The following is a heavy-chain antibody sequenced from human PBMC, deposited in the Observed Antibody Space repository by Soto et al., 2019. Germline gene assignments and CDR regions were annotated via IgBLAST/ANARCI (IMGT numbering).Heavy chain of an antibody. Sequence: QVQMVQSGAEVKKPGASVKISCKASGLTFSIYYMHWVRQAPGQGLEWMGIINPSGGPGLAQKFQVIVNMTKHPSTDIAYMELSSMRAEDTAIDYCARDNSEADLGWWFAPCGQGTLVTFAA. J-gene: IGHJ5*02. D-gene: IGHD1-20*01. CDR3: ARDNSEADLGWWFAP. CDR1: GLTFSIYY. CDR2: INPSGGP. V-gene: IGHV1-46*03.